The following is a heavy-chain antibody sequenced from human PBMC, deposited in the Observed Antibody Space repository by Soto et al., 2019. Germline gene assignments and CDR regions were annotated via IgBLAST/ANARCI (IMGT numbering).Heavy chain of an antibody. CDR1: RFSFTNAW. CDR2: IKSNTDGGTA. D-gene: IGHD1-26*01. CDR3: STDIGSYGLDI. Sequence: EVQLVESGGGFVQPGGSLRLSCVASRFSFTNAWMSWVRQAPGKGPEWVGRIKSNTDGGTADYAAPVKGRFTISRDDSQNTLYLHMDSLKTEDTALYHCSTDIGSYGLDIWGQGTTVTVSS. V-gene: IGHV3-15*01. J-gene: IGHJ6*02.